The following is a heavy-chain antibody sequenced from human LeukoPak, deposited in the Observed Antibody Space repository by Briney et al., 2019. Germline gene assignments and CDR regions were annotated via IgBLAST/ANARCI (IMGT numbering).Heavy chain of an antibody. Sequence: GSVKVSCKASGYTFKGYGISWVRQAPGQGLEWMGWISTYNGNTNYAQKFQGRVTMTTDTSTSTAYMELKSLSSDDTAVYYCARDPNDAFDIWGQGTMVTVSS. J-gene: IGHJ3*02. CDR1: GYTFKGYG. CDR3: ARDPNDAFDI. V-gene: IGHV1-18*01. CDR2: ISTYNGNT.